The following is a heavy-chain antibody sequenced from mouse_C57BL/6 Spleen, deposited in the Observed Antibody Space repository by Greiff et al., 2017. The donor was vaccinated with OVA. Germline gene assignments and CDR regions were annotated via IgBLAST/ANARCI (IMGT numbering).Heavy chain of an antibody. V-gene: IGHV1-69*01. CDR3: ARILTGTRAMDY. CDR1: GYTFTSYW. CDR2: IDPSDSYT. Sequence: QVQLKESGAELVMPGASVKLSCKASGYTFTSYWMHWVKQRPGQGLEWIGEIDPSDSYTNYNQKFKGKSTLTVDKSSSTAYMQLSSLTSEDSAVYYCARILTGTRAMDYWGQGTSVTVSS. J-gene: IGHJ4*01. D-gene: IGHD4-1*01.